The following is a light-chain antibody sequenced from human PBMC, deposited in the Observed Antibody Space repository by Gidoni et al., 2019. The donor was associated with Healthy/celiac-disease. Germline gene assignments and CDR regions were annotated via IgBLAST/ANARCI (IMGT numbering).Light chain of an antibody. V-gene: IGLV2-11*01. CDR1: SSDVGGYNY. CDR3: CSYAGSVV. CDR2: YVS. Sequence: QSALTQPRSVSGSPGPSVTISCTGTSSDVGGYNYVSWYQQHPGKAPKLLIYYVSNRPSGVPARFSGSKSGNTASLTISGLQAEDEADYYCCSYAGSVVFGGGTKLTVL. J-gene: IGLJ2*01.